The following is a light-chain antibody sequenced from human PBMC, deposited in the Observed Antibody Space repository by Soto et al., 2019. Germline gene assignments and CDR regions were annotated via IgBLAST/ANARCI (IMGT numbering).Light chain of an antibody. Sequence: QSVLTQPASVSGSPGQSITISCTGTSSDVGGYNYVSWYQQHPGKAPKLMIYEVSNRPSGVSNRFSGSKSGNTASLTISGLQAEDEADYYCSSYTLVVFGGGTKVTVL. CDR3: SSYTLVV. CDR2: EVS. J-gene: IGLJ2*01. CDR1: SSDVGGYNY. V-gene: IGLV2-14*01.